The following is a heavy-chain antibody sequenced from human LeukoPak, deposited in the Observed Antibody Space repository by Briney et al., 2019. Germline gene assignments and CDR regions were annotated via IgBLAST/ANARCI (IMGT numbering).Heavy chain of an antibody. CDR2: IWYDGSNK. Sequence: GRSLRLSCAASGFTFSSYGMHWVRQAPGKGLEWVAVIWYDGSNKYYADSVKGRFTISRDNSKNTLYLQMNSLRAEDTAAYYCARDVLVVMGYYYYGMDVWGQGTTVTVSS. CDR1: GFTFSSYG. CDR3: ARDVLVVMGYYYYGMDV. D-gene: IGHD3-22*01. V-gene: IGHV3-33*01. J-gene: IGHJ6*02.